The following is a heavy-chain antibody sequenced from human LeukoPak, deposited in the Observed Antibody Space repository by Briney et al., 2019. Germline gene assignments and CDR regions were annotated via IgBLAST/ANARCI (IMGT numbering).Heavy chain of an antibody. CDR2: IWYDGSNK. Sequence: GGSLRLSCAASGFTFSHYGMHWVRQAPGKGLEWVAVIWYDGSNKYYADSVKGRFTISRDNSKNTLYLQMNSLRAEDTAVYYCAKDRGYGDYAADFDYWGQGTLVTVSS. CDR3: AKDRGYGDYAADFDY. V-gene: IGHV3-33*06. D-gene: IGHD4-17*01. CDR1: GFTFSHYG. J-gene: IGHJ4*02.